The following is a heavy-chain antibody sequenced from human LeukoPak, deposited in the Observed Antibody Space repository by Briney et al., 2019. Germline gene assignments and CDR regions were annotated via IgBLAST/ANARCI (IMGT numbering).Heavy chain of an antibody. V-gene: IGHV3-23*01. CDR2: ISGSGGST. Sequence: GGSLRLSCAPSGFTFSSYAMYWVRQAPGKGPEWVSSISGSGGSTYYADSVKGRFTISRDNSRNTLYLQMNSLRADDTAVYSCAKDPRGSHNWLDPWGQGTLVTVSS. D-gene: IGHD3-10*01. CDR1: GFTFSSYA. J-gene: IGHJ5*02. CDR3: AKDPRGSHNWLDP.